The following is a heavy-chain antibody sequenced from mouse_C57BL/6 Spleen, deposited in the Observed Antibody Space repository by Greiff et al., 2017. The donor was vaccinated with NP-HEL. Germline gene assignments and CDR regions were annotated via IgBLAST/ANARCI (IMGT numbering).Heavy chain of an antibody. J-gene: IGHJ2*01. V-gene: IGHV1-81*01. D-gene: IGHD2-5*01. Sequence: QRKESGAELARPGASVKLSCKASGYTFTSYGISWVKQRTGQGLEWIGEIYPRSGNTYYNEKFKGKATLTADKSSSTAYMELRSLTSEDSAVYFCARLDSNYVDYWGQGTTLTVSS. CDR3: ARLDSNYVDY. CDR2: IYPRSGNT. CDR1: GYTFTSYG.